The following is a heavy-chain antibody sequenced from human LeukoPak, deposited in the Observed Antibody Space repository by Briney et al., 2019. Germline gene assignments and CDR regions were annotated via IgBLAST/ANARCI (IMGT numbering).Heavy chain of an antibody. Sequence: GGSLRLSCAASGFTFSSYAMSWVRQAPGKGLEWVSAISGSGGSTYYADSVKGRFTISRDNSKNTLYLQMNSLRAEDTAVYYCAEGVRYTVTTFDYWGQGTLVTVSS. CDR3: AEGVRYTVTTFDY. CDR1: GFTFSSYA. CDR2: ISGSGGST. D-gene: IGHD4-17*01. V-gene: IGHV3-23*01. J-gene: IGHJ4*02.